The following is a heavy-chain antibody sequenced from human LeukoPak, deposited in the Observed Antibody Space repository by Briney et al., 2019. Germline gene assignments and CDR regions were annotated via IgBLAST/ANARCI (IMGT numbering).Heavy chain of an antibody. Sequence: SSETLSLTCTVSGGSISSYYWSWIRQPPGKGLEWIGYIYYSGSTNYNPSLKSRVTISVDTSKNQFSLKLSSVTAADTAVHYCARGDIVGATGPYYWGQGTLVTVSS. CDR3: ARGDIVGATGPYY. D-gene: IGHD1-26*01. J-gene: IGHJ4*02. CDR2: IYYSGST. CDR1: GGSISSYY. V-gene: IGHV4-59*08.